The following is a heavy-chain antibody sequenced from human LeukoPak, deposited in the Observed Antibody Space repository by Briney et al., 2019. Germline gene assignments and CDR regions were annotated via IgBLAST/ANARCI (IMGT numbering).Heavy chain of an antibody. J-gene: IGHJ4*02. Sequence: SETLSLTCAVSGGSIFTTDWWSWVRQTPGQGLEWIGEIYFSGITNYNPSLRSRVSISVDTSNNQFSLRLTSVTAADTAVYYCTRLAYDYVWGSYRYIDYWGQGTLVTVSS. CDR3: TRLAYDYVWGSYRYIDY. D-gene: IGHD3-16*02. CDR1: GGSIFTTDW. V-gene: IGHV4-4*02. CDR2: IYFSGIT.